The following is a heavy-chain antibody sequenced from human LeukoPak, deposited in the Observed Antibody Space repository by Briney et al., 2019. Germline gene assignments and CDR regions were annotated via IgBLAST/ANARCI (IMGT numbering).Heavy chain of an antibody. J-gene: IGHJ3*02. CDR2: IYWDDDN. CDR1: GFSLSTSGGG. D-gene: IGHD2-15*01. V-gene: IGHV2-5*02. Sequence: KKSGPTLVNPTQTLTLTCTFSGFSLSTSGGGVGWIRQPPGKALEWLALIYWDDDNRYSPSLKSRLTITNEPPKHQVHLTMTNMDPVDTATYYCAHRLGYCSGGSCYPDAFDIWGQGTMVTVSS. CDR3: AHRLGYCSGGSCYPDAFDI.